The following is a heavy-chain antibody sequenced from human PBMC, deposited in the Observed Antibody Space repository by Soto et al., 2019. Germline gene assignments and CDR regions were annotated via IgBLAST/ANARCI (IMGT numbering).Heavy chain of an antibody. CDR2: IRSKAYGGTT. D-gene: IGHD6-13*01. Sequence: GESLKISCTASGFTFGDYAMSWFRQAPGKGLEWVGFIRSKAYGGTTEYAASVKGRFTISRDDSKSIAYLQMNSLKTEDTAVYYCTSDSQTIAAAGFWFDPWGQGTLVTVSS. CDR1: GFTFGDYA. V-gene: IGHV3-49*03. J-gene: IGHJ5*02. CDR3: TSDSQTIAAAGFWFDP.